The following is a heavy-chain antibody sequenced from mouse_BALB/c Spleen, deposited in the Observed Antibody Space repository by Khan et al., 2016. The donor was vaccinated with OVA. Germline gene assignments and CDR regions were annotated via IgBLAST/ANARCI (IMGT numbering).Heavy chain of an antibody. J-gene: IGHJ2*01. D-gene: IGHD1-1*01. CDR3: ARGNYYGYYFDY. Sequence: EVKLLESGPGLVKPSQSLSLTCTVTGYSITSGYAWNWIRQFPGNKLEWMGYISYSGGTSYNPSLKSRISITRATSKNQFFLQLNSVTTEDTATYYCARGNYYGYYFDYWGQGTPLTVSS. CDR2: ISYSGGT. CDR1: GYSITSGYA. V-gene: IGHV3-2*02.